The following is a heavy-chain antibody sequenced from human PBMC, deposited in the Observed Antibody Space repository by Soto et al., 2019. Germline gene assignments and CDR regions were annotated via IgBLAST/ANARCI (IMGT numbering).Heavy chain of an antibody. Sequence: ASVKVSCKASGYTFTSYDINWVRQATGQGLEWMGWMNPNSGNTGYAQKFQGRVTMTRNTSISTAYMELSSLRSEDTAVYYCARGLWAVAGKDYYYYYGMDVWGQGTTVTVSS. CDR3: ARGLWAVAGKDYYYYYGMDV. CDR2: MNPNSGNT. V-gene: IGHV1-8*01. J-gene: IGHJ6*02. CDR1: GYTFTSYD. D-gene: IGHD6-19*01.